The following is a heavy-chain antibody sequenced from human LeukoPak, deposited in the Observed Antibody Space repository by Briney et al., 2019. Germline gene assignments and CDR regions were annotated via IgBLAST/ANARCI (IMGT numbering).Heavy chain of an antibody. V-gene: IGHV3-33*01. CDR3: AREQIPLGWFGEKDAFDI. Sequence: PGGSLRLSCAASGFTFSSYGMHWVRQAPGKGLEWVAVIWYDGSNKYYADSVKGRFTISRDNSKNTLYLQMNSLRAEDTAVYYCAREQIPLGWFGEKDAFDIWGQGTMVTVSS. CDR1: GFTFSSYG. CDR2: IWYDGSNK. D-gene: IGHD3-10*01. J-gene: IGHJ3*02.